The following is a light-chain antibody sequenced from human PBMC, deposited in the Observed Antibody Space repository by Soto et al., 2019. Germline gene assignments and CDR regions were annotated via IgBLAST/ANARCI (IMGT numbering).Light chain of an antibody. Sequence: DIQMTQSPSSLSASVVNRVSITCRASQGISNYLAWYQQKPGKAPKLLIYDASILESGVPSRFSGRKSGTQFTLTIDSLQPEDFATYYCQQVKTYPRTFGGGTKVDIK. V-gene: IGKV1-9*01. CDR2: DAS. CDR1: QGISNY. J-gene: IGKJ4*01. CDR3: QQVKTYPRT.